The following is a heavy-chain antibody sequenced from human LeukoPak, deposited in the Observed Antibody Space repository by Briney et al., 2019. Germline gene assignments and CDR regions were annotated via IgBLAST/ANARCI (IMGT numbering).Heavy chain of an antibody. CDR2: IRYDGSDK. CDR1: GFPFSSYG. D-gene: IGHD4-17*01. CDR3: ARQRFYGDYAGDY. V-gene: IGHV3-30*02. Sequence: PGGSLRLSCAVSGFPFSSYGMHWVRQAPGKGLVWVAFIRYDGSDKYYADSVKGRLTISRDNSKNTLYLQMNSLRAEDTAVYYCARQRFYGDYAGDYWGQGTLVTVSS. J-gene: IGHJ4*02.